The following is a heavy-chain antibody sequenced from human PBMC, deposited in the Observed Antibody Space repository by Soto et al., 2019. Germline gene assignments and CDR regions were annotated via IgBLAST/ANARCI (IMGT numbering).Heavy chain of an antibody. V-gene: IGHV4-59*01. CDR3: ARDTSGYDFHY. D-gene: IGHD5-12*01. J-gene: IGHJ4*02. Sequence: SETLSLTCTVSDGSISSYYWSWIRQPPGKGLEWIGYIYYSGSTNYNPSLKSRVTISVDTSKNQFSLKLSSVTAADTAVYYCARDTSGYDFHYWGQGTLVTVSS. CDR1: DGSISSYY. CDR2: IYYSGST.